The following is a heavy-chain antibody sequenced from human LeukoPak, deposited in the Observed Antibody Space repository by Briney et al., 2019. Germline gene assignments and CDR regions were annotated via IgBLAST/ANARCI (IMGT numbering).Heavy chain of an antibody. CDR1: GFTFSSYA. CDR2: ISGSGGST. CDR3: AKTNDFWSGYLFYFDY. J-gene: IGHJ4*02. Sequence: GGSLRLSCAASGFTFSSYAMSWVRQAPGKGLEWVSAISGSGGSTYYADSVKGRFTISRDNSKNTLYLQMNSLRAEDTAVYYCAKTNDFWSGYLFYFDYWGQGTLVTVSS. V-gene: IGHV3-23*01. D-gene: IGHD3-3*01.